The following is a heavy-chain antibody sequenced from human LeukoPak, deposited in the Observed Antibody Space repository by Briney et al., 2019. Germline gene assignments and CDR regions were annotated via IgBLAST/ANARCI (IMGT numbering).Heavy chain of an antibody. CDR3: ASHYGEMDY. CDR2: INHSGST. D-gene: IGHD4/OR15-4a*01. Sequence: SSETLSLTCAVSGGSFSGYYWSWIRQPPGKGLEWIGEINHSGSTNYNPSLKSRVTISVDTSKNQFSLKLSSVTAADTAVYYCASHYGEMDYWGQGTLVTVSS. V-gene: IGHV4-34*01. CDR1: GGSFSGYY. J-gene: IGHJ4*02.